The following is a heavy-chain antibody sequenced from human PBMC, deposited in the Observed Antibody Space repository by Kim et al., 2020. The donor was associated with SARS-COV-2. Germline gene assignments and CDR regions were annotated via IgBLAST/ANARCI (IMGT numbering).Heavy chain of an antibody. Sequence: SVKVSCKASGGTFSSYAISWVRQAPGQGLEWMGGIIPIFGTANYAQKFQGRVTITADESTSTAYMELSSLRSEDTAVYYCARGAVAGTHRIKEGGYYYYYGMDVWGQGTTVTVSS. J-gene: IGHJ6*02. V-gene: IGHV1-69*13. CDR1: GGTFSSYA. D-gene: IGHD6-19*01. CDR3: ARGAVAGTHRIKEGGYYYYYGMDV. CDR2: IIPIFGTA.